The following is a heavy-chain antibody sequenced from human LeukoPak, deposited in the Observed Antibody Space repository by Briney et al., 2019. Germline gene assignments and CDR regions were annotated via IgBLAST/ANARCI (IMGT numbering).Heavy chain of an antibody. CDR1: GYTFPSYD. D-gene: IGHD2-15*01. Sequence: ASVNVSCKASGYTFPSYDINGVRQATGRGRAWMGWMNTNRGNPGYAQKFQGKATMPRNSSITTAHMERSRWPSEDPAGYSCGRRHGRCSDGSFYYPDYWGQGTLVTVSS. V-gene: IGHV1-8*01. CDR3: GRRHGRCSDGSFYYPDY. J-gene: IGHJ4*02. CDR2: MNTNRGNP.